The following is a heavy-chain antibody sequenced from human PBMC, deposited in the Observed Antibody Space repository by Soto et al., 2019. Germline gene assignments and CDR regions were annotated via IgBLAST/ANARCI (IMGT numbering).Heavy chain of an antibody. V-gene: IGHV4-39*01. CDR1: DGSISSSSSY. Sequence: ASETLSLACTVSDGSISSSSSYHGWIRQPPGKGLEWIGSIYYSGSTYYNPSLKSRVTISVDTSKNQFSLKLSSVTAADTAVYYCASLYYDFWSGYYSWFDPWGQGTLVTVSS. CDR3: ASLYYDFWSGYYSWFDP. CDR2: IYYSGST. D-gene: IGHD3-3*01. J-gene: IGHJ5*02.